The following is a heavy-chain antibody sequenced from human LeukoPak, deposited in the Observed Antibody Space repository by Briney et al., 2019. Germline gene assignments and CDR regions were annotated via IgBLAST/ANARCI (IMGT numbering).Heavy chain of an antibody. CDR3: VRSGYSYGFFDDPPENWFDP. Sequence: MASETLSLTCTVSGGSISSYYWSWIRQPPGKGLEWIGYIYYSGSTNYNPSLKSRVTISVDTSKNQFSLKLSSVTAADTAVYYCVRSGYSYGFFDDPPENWFDPWGQGTLVTVSS. V-gene: IGHV4-59*01. D-gene: IGHD5-18*01. CDR2: IYYSGST. CDR1: GGSISSYY. J-gene: IGHJ5*02.